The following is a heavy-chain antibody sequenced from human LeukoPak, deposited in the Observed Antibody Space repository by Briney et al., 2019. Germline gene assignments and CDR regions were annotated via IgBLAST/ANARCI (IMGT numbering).Heavy chain of an antibody. CDR1: GGSISTYY. D-gene: IGHD3-22*01. Sequence: SETLSLTCTVSGGSISTYYWSWLRQPAGRGREGIGRIYTSGSTNYNPSLKSRVTISVDTSKNQFSLKLSSVTAADTAVYYCAREGHDYYDSSGYYGRNWFDPWGQGTLVTVSS. CDR3: AREGHDYYDSSGYYGRNWFDP. J-gene: IGHJ5*02. CDR2: IYTSGST. V-gene: IGHV4-4*07.